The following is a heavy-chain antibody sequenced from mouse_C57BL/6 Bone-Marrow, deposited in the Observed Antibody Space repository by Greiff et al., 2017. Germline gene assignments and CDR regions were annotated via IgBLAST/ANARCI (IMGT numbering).Heavy chain of an antibody. CDR1: GYAFSSSW. CDR3: ARRGSYYYGSSPDWYFDV. J-gene: IGHJ1*03. V-gene: IGHV1-82*01. D-gene: IGHD1-1*01. Sequence: VQLQQSGPELVKPGASVKISCKASGYAFSSSWMNWVKQRPGKGLEWIGRIYPGDGDTNYNGKFKGKATLTADKSSSTAYMQLSSLTSEDSAVYFGARRGSYYYGSSPDWYFDVWGTGTTVTVSS. CDR2: IYPGDGDT.